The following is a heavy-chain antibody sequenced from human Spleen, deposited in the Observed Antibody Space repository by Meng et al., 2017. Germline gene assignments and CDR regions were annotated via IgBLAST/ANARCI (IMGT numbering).Heavy chain of an antibody. CDR2: ISRSGAGT. J-gene: IGHJ6*02. Sequence: GESLKISCAASGFTFISYDMTWVRQAPGKGLEWVSEISRSGAGTYYANSVRGRFTISRDYSKNTLYLQMNRLRAEDTAAYYCAKDRRYYYSSGYYLAMDGMDVWGPGTTVTVSS. CDR3: AKDRRYYYSSGYYLAMDGMDV. V-gene: IGHV3-23*01. D-gene: IGHD3-22*01. CDR1: GFTFISYD.